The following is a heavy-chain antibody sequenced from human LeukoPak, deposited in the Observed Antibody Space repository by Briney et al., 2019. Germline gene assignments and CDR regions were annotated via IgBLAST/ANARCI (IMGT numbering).Heavy chain of an antibody. D-gene: IGHD1-1*01. CDR1: GFTFSNYA. J-gene: IGHJ4*02. V-gene: IGHV3-23*01. CDR3: AKVVGTSGWYFDY. CDR2: IIGRST. Sequence: GGSLRLSCAASGFTFSNYAMSWVRQAPGKGLEWVSGIIGRSTYYADSVKGRFTISRDISKNTLYVQMNSLRAEDTAVYYCAKVVGTSGWYFDYWGKGTLVTVSS.